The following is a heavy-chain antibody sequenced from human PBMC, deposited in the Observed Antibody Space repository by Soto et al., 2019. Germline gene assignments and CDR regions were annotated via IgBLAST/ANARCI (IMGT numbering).Heavy chain of an antibody. CDR2: IKPDGSEK. CDR3: AKIRGRYYYYGMDV. D-gene: IGHD2-15*01. Sequence: PGGSLRLSCAASGFTFSSHWMSWVRQAPGKGLEWVANIKPDGSEKWYVDSVKGRFTISRDNAKTSLYLQMNSLRAEDTAVYYCAKIRGRYYYYGMDVWGQGTTVTVSS. CDR1: GFTFSSHW. V-gene: IGHV3-7*05. J-gene: IGHJ6*02.